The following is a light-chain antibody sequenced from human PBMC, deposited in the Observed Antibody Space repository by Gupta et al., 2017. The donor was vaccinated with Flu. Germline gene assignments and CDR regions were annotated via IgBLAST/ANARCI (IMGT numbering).Light chain of an antibody. Sequence: GDRVTITCRASQSISNWLAWYQQKPGKAPKLLIYKAFSLENGVPSRFSGSGSGTEFTLTISSLQPDDFATFYCQQYKSYPYTFGQGAKLEIK. CDR2: KAF. CDR3: QQYKSYPYT. V-gene: IGKV1-5*03. J-gene: IGKJ2*01. CDR1: QSISNW.